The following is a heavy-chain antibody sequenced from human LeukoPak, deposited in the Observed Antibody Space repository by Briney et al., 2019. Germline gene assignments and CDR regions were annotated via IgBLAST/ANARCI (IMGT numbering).Heavy chain of an antibody. CDR1: GGSISSYY. D-gene: IGHD3-3*01. CDR2: IYTSGST. J-gene: IGHJ4*02. Sequence: SETLSLTCTVSGGSISSYYRSWIRQPAGKGLEWIGRIYTSGSTYYNPSLKSRVTISVDTSKNQFSLKLSSVTAADTAVYYCARDVLRFLEWPLADYWGQGTLVTVSS. CDR3: ARDVLRFLEWPLADY. V-gene: IGHV4-4*07.